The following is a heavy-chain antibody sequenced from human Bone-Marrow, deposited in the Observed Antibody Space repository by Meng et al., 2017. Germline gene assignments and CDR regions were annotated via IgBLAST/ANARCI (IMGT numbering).Heavy chain of an antibody. J-gene: IGHJ4*02. CDR1: GFYFSNAW. CDR2: IKSNTDGGTA. Sequence: VHLVESGGDLVKPGGSLRLSCAASGFYFSNAWMSWVRQAPGKVLEWVGRIKSNTDGGTAEYAAPVTGRFTISRDDSKSTLYLQLSGLTTDDTGVYYCTWDDKAVSDYWGQGTLVTVSS. CDR3: TWDDKAVSDY. V-gene: IGHV3-15*01. D-gene: IGHD3-9*01.